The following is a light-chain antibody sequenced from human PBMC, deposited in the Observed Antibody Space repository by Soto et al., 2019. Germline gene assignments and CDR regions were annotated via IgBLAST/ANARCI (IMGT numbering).Light chain of an antibody. CDR3: QQYGSSPPTA. V-gene: IGKV3-20*01. CDR1: QSVSSSY. J-gene: IGKJ2*01. Sequence: EIVLTQSPGTLSLSPGERATLSCRASQSVSSSYLAWYQQKPGQAPRLLIYGESSRATGIPDRLSGSGSGTDFALSLSRLEPEEFAVYYWQQYGSSPPTAFGQGTNLEI. CDR2: GES.